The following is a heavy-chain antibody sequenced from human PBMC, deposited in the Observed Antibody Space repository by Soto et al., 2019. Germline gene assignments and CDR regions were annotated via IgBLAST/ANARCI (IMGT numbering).Heavy chain of an antibody. CDR2: IRSKANSYAT. J-gene: IGHJ6*02. D-gene: IGHD3-9*01. CDR3: TREDHFDWLLYYYGRDV. CDR1: GFTFSGSA. V-gene: IGHV3-73*01. Sequence: LGGSLRLSCAASGFTFSGSAMHWVRQASGKGLEWVGRIRSKANSYATAYAASVKGRFTISRDDSKNTAYLQMNSLKTEDTAGNYCTREDHFDWLLYYYGRDVWGQGTTVTVSS.